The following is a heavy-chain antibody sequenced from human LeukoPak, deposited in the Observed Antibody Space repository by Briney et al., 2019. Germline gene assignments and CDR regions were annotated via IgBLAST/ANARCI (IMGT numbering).Heavy chain of an antibody. CDR1: GGSISSSSYY. Sequence: PSETLPLTCTVSGGSISSSSYYWGWIRQPPGKGLEWIGNIYYRGITYYNPSLKSRVTISVDTSKNQFSLKLSSVTAADTAVYYCAKQPHAFDNWFDPWGQGTLVTVSS. J-gene: IGHJ5*02. CDR3: AKQPHAFDNWFDP. D-gene: IGHD3-10*01. CDR2: IYYRGIT. V-gene: IGHV4-39*01.